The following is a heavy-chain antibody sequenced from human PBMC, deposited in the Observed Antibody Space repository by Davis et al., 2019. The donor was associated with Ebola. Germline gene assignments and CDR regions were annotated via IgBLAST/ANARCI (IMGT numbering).Heavy chain of an antibody. V-gene: IGHV1-18*04. D-gene: IGHD4-17*01. CDR1: GYTFTSYG. CDR2: ISAYNGNT. Sequence: ASVKVSCKASGYTFTSYGISWVRQAPGQGLEWMGWISAYNGNTNYAQKLQGRVTMTTDTSTSTAYMELRSLRSDDTAVYYCAMTTVTTVDGIFYFDNWGQGTLVTVS. CDR3: AMTTVTTVDGIFYFDN. J-gene: IGHJ4*02.